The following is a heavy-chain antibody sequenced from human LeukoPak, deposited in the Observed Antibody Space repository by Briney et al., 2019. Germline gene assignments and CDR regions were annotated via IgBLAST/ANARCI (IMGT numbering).Heavy chain of an antibody. CDR1: RFTFSNSW. CDR3: SALDI. Sequence: GSLRLSCVDSRFTFSNSWVNWVRQAPGKGLEWVANVSPDGSHKFYVDSVKGRFTISRDNAKNSLYLQMNSLRVEDTAVYYCSALDIWGQGTMVTVSS. CDR2: VSPDGSHK. J-gene: IGHJ3*02. V-gene: IGHV3-7*01.